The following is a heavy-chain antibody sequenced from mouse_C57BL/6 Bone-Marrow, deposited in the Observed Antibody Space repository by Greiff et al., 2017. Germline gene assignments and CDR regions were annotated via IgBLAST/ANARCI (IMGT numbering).Heavy chain of an antibody. V-gene: IGHV1-81*01. J-gene: IGHJ3*01. D-gene: IGHD2-4*01. CDR3: ARFYDDDGGFAY. CDR2: IYPRSGTT. CDR1: GYTFTSYG. Sequence: QVQLKQSGAELARPGASVKLSCKASGYTFTSYGIRWVKQSPGQGLEWIGEIYPRSGTTYSNEKFKGKATLTADKSSSTAYMELRSLTSEDSAGYFCARFYDDDGGFAYWGQGTLVTVSA.